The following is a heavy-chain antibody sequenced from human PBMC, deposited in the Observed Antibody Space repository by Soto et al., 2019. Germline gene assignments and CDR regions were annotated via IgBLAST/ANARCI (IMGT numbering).Heavy chain of an antibody. J-gene: IGHJ4*02. CDR3: ARGYGDGTL. CDR2: ISSSSSYI. CDR1: GFTFSRYS. Sequence: GGSLRISCAASGFTFSRYSMNWGRQAPGKGLEWVSSISSSSSYIYYADSGKGRFTISRDNAKNSLYLQMNSLRAEDTAVYYFARGYGDGTLWGQGTMVAVYS. V-gene: IGHV3-21*01. D-gene: IGHD4-17*01.